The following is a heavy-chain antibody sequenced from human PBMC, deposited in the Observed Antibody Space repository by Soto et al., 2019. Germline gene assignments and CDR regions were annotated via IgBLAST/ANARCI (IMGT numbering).Heavy chain of an antibody. J-gene: IGHJ6*04. CDR2: IIPIFGTA. CDR1: RCTFSSYA. Sequence: QVQLVQSGAEVKKPGSAVKVSCKASRCTFSSYAISWVRQAPGQGLEWMGGIIPIFGTANYAQKFQGRVTITADKSTSTAYMELSSLRSEDTAVYYCASPTREWLPPARDYYYGMDVWGKGTTVTVSS. CDR3: ASPTREWLPPARDYYYGMDV. D-gene: IGHD3-3*01. V-gene: IGHV1-69*06.